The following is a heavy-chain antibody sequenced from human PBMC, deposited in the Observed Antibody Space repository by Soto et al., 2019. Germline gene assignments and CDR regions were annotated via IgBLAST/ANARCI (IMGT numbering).Heavy chain of an antibody. D-gene: IGHD6-19*01. CDR3: ARGSRHPARPKYSSGWDYFDY. V-gene: IGHV4-59*01. CDR1: GGSFSGYY. CDR2: IYYSGST. Sequence: PSETLSLTCAVYGGSFSGYYWSWIRQPPGKGLEWIGYIYYSGSTNYNPSLKSRVTISVDTSKNQFSLKLSSVTAADTAVYYCARGSRHPARPKYSSGWDYFDYWGQGTLVTVSS. J-gene: IGHJ4*02.